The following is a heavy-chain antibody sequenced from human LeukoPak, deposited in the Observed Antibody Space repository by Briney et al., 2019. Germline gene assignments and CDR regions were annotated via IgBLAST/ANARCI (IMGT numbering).Heavy chain of an antibody. V-gene: IGHV3-49*04. CDR3: TRVLSVAATADLDY. J-gene: IGHJ4*02. Sequence: GGSLRLSCTASGFTFGDYAMSWVRQAPGKGLEWVGFIRSKAYGGTTEYAASVKGRFTISRDDSKSIAYLQMNSLKTEDTAVYHCTRVLSVAATADLDYWGQGTLVTVSS. CDR1: GFTFGDYA. D-gene: IGHD2-15*01. CDR2: IRSKAYGGTT.